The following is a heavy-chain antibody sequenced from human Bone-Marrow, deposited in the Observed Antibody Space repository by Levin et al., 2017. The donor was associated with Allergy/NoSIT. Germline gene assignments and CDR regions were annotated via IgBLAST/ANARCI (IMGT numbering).Heavy chain of an antibody. J-gene: IGHJ4*02. V-gene: IGHV3-23*01. CDR2: ISSSAYST. CDR3: AKYKGSCSGGACSGGFDS. D-gene: IGHD2-15*01. CDR1: GFTFSEYS. Sequence: GESLKISCAASGFTFSEYSMGWVRKVPGKGLEWVSTISSSAYSTYYAASVKGRFTITRDNSKSTLYLQMNSLTADDTSLFYCAKYKGSCSGGACSGGFDSCGQGTLVTVSS.